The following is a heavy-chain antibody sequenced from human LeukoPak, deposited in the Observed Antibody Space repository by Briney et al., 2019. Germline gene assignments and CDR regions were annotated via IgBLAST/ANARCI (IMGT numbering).Heavy chain of an antibody. Sequence: GGSLRLSCAASRFTFSSYGMSWVRQAPGKGLEWVSSISGSGGSTYYADSVKGRFTISRDSSKNTLYLQMNSLRAEDTAVYYCAKDRCSGGSCYSDFDYWGQGTLVTVSS. CDR1: RFTFSSYG. CDR3: AKDRCSGGSCYSDFDY. J-gene: IGHJ4*02. V-gene: IGHV3-23*01. CDR2: ISGSGGST. D-gene: IGHD2-15*01.